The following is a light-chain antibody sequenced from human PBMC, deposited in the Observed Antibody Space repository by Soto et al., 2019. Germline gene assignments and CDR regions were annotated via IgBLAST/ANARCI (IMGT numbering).Light chain of an antibody. CDR2: GAS. CDR3: QVRFT. Sequence: EMVLTQSPATLSVSPGERVTLPCRASQSASREMAWYQQRPCQPPRLLIYGASTRATGVPARFSGSGSGTEFTLTISSLQPEDSEVYYCQVRFTFGQGTKLEIK. V-gene: IGKV3-15*01. J-gene: IGKJ2*01. CDR1: QSASRE.